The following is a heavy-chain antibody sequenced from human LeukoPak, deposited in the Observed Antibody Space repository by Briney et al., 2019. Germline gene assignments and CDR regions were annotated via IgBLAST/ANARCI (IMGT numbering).Heavy chain of an antibody. CDR1: GFTFSRYW. CDR3: AKRVKYYYYMDV. CDR2: IKQDGSEN. V-gene: IGHV3-7*01. J-gene: IGHJ6*03. Sequence: GGSLRLSCAASGFTFSRYWMSWVRQAPGKGLEWVANIKQDGSENYYVDSVKGRFTISRDDAKNSLFLQMNSLRVEDTAVYYCAKRVKYYYYMDVWGKGTTVTVSS.